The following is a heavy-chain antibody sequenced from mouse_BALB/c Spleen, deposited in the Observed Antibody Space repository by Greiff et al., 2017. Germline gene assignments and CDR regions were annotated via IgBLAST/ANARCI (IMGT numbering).Heavy chain of an antibody. Sequence: VQLQQSGPELVKPGASVKMSCKASGYTFTDYVISWVKQRTGQGLEWIGEIYPGSGSTYYNEKFKGKATLTADKSSNTAYMQLSSLTSEDSAVYFCARLGNYGWFASWGQGTLVTVSA. J-gene: IGHJ3*01. V-gene: IGHV1-77*01. D-gene: IGHD2-1*01. CDR2: IYPGSGST. CDR3: ARLGNYGWFAS. CDR1: GYTFTDYV.